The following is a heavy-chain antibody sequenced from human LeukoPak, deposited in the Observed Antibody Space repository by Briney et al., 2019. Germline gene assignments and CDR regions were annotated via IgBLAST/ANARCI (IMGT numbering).Heavy chain of an antibody. D-gene: IGHD6-19*01. CDR2: ISGSGGST. Sequence: GGSLRLSCAASGFTFRNFAMNWVRQAPGKGLEWVSTISGSGGSTYYADYVKGRFTISRDNSKNTLYLQMNSLRAEDTAVYYCAKMVHTEQWLVPFDYWGQGTPVTVSS. V-gene: IGHV3-23*01. CDR1: GFTFRNFA. CDR3: AKMVHTEQWLVPFDY. J-gene: IGHJ4*02.